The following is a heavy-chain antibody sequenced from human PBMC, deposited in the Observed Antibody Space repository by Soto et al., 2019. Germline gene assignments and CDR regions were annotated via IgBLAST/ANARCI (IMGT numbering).Heavy chain of an antibody. J-gene: IGHJ4*02. V-gene: IGHV4-39*07. D-gene: IGHD4-17*01. CDR3: ARRGGGDYLFDS. CDR2: LFYSGGT. CDR1: GGSFSDDASSSDWY. Sequence: PSETLSLTCAVYGGSFSDDASSSDWYWNWIRQSPGKGLEWIGHLFYSGGTYYNPSLKSRVSISVDTSKNEFSLKLTSITAADTAIYFCARRGGGDYLFDSWGQGILVTVSS.